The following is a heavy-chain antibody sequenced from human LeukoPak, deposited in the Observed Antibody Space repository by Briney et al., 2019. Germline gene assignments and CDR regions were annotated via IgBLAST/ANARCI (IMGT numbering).Heavy chain of an antibody. Sequence: PSETLSLTCTVSGGSISSYYWSWIRQPPGKGLEGIGYIYYSGSNNYNPSLKSRVTISVDTSKNQFSLKLSSVTAADTAVYYCARLRDTAMVTGYFDLWGRGTLVTVSS. D-gene: IGHD5-18*01. CDR3: ARLRDTAMVTGYFDL. CDR2: IYYSGSN. CDR1: GGSISSYY. J-gene: IGHJ2*01. V-gene: IGHV4-59*08.